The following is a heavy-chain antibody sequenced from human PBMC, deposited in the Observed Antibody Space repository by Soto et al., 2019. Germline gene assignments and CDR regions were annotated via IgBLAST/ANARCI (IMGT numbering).Heavy chain of an antibody. CDR3: ARPVYDYIWGSYRPAHYYYYYMDV. D-gene: IGHD3-16*02. CDR2: IKQDGSEK. Sequence: EVQLVESGGGLVQPGGSLRLSCAASGFTFSSYWMSWVRQAPGKGLEWVANIKQDGSEKYYVDSVKGRFTISRDNAKNYLYLQMNSLRAEDTAVYYCARPVYDYIWGSYRPAHYYYYYMDVWGKGTTVTVSS. J-gene: IGHJ6*03. V-gene: IGHV3-7*01. CDR1: GFTFSSYW.